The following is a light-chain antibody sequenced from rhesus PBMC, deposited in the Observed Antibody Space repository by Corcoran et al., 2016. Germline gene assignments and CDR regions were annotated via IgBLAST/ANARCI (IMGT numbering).Light chain of an antibody. CDR2: KAA. CDR1: ENVNNY. V-gene: IGKV1-74*01. Sequence: DIQMTQSPSSLSASVGDRVTITCRTSENVNNYLNWYQQKPGKAPKLLIYKAAILQSGVPSRFSGSGVGIDYTFTISSPQAEDGATYYCQHNDGNPPFTFGPGTKLDIK. CDR3: QHNDGNPPFT. J-gene: IGKJ3*01.